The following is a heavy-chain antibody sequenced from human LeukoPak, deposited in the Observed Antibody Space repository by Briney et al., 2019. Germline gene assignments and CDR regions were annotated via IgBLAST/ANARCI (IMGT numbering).Heavy chain of an antibody. J-gene: IGHJ4*02. Sequence: PSGTLSLTCAVSGGSISSSNWWSWVRQPPGKGLEWIGEIYHSGSTNYNPSLKSRVTISVDKSKNQFSLKLSSVTAADTAVYYCARSNRYYYDNSGSLYYFDYWGQGTLVTVSS. D-gene: IGHD3-22*01. CDR3: ARSNRYYYDNSGSLYYFDY. CDR1: GGSISSSNW. V-gene: IGHV4-4*02. CDR2: IYHSGST.